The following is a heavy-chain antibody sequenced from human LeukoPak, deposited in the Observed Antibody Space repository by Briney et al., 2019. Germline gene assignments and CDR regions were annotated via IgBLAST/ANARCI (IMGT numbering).Heavy chain of an antibody. D-gene: IGHD6-13*01. J-gene: IGHJ6*02. V-gene: IGHV4-30-2*01. CDR3: ARGPPETEYSSSCMDV. CDR1: GGSISSGGYS. CDR2: IYHSGST. Sequence: SETLSLTCAVSGGSISSGGYSWSWIRQPPGKGLEWIGYIYHSGSTYYNPSLKSRVTISVDRSKNQFSLKLSSVTAADTAVYYCARGPPETEYSSSCMDVWGQGTTVTVSS.